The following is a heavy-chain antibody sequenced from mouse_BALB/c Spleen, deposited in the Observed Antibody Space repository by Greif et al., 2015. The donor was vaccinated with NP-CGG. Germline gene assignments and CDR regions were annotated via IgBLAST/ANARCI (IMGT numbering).Heavy chain of an antibody. CDR2: INPYNDGT. D-gene: IGHD1-1*01. Sequence: VQLQQPGPELVKPGASVKMSCKASGYTFTSYVMHWVKQKPGQGLEWIGYINPYNDGTKYNEKFKGKATLTSDKSSSTAYMELSSLTSEDSAVYYCGGSPDYYYGSSLDYWGQGTTLTVSS. CDR3: GGSPDYYYGSSLDY. J-gene: IGHJ2*01. V-gene: IGHV1-14*01. CDR1: GYTFTSYV.